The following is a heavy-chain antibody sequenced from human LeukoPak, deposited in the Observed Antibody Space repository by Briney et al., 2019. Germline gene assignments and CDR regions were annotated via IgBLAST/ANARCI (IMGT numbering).Heavy chain of an antibody. V-gene: IGHV1-46*01. D-gene: IGHD6-13*01. J-gene: IGHJ6*02. CDR3: ARTGYIAAAGTYYGMDV. CDR2: INPSGGST. Sequence: ASVTVSCKASGYTFTSYYMHWVRQAPGQGLEWMGIINPSGGSTSYAQKFQGRVTMTRDTSTSTVYMELSSLRSEDTAVYYCARTGYIAAAGTYYGMDVWGQGTTVTVSS. CDR1: GYTFTSYY.